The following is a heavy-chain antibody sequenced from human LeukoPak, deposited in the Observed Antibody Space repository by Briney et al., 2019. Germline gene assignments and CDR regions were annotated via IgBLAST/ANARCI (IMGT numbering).Heavy chain of an antibody. V-gene: IGHV7-4-1*02. CDR2: INTNTGNP. D-gene: IGHD5-12*01. CDR1: GYTFTSYA. CDR3: ASGLIRGYSGYGPPQDAFDI. J-gene: IGHJ3*02. Sequence: GASVKVSCKASGYTFTSYAMNWVRQAPGQGLEWMGWINTNTGNPTYAQGFTGRFVFSLDTSVSTAYLQISSLKAEDTAVYYCASGLIRGYSGYGPPQDAFDIWGQGTMVTVSS.